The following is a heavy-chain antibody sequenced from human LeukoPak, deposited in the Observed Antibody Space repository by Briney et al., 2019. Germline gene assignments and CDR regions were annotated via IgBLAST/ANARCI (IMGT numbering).Heavy chain of an antibody. CDR3: ARDLTHRRNYDNSGYQIVPAF. J-gene: IGHJ4*02. CDR2: ISGYNGNT. Sequence: GASVKVSCKASGYIFTNFGISWVRQARGQGLEWMGWISGYNGNTKYVQKFQGRVTMTTDTSTSTAYMELRSLRSDDTAVDYCARDLTHRRNYDNSGYQIVPAFWGQGTLVTVSS. CDR1: GYIFTNFG. V-gene: IGHV1-18*01. D-gene: IGHD3-22*01.